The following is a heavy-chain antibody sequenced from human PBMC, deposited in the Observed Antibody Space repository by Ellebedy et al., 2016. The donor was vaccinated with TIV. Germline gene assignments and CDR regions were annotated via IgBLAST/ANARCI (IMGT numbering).Heavy chain of an antibody. J-gene: IGHJ4*02. V-gene: IGHV3-23*01. CDR3: RQGHYADL. D-gene: IGHD3-16*01. CDR1: GFNFDTFF. CDR2: FSAGSDTT. Sequence: GGSLRLXXTASGFNFDTFFMSWVRQAPGKGLEWVSTFSAGSDTTRLADSVKGRFTISRDSSKNSVYLRMNNLRVEDTAVYYCRQGHYADLWGQGTLVTVSS.